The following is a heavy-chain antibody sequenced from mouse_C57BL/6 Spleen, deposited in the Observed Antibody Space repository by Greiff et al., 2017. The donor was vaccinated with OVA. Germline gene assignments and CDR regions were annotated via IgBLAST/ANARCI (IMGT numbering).Heavy chain of an antibody. D-gene: IGHD1-1*01. V-gene: IGHV1-39*01. Sequence: EVQLQQSGPELVKPGASVKISCKASGYSFTDYNMNWVKQSNGKSLEWIGVINPNYGTTSYNQKFKGKATLTVDQSSSTAYMQLNSLTSEDSAVYYGATGGSSHWYFDVWGTGTTVTVSS. CDR1: GYSFTDYN. CDR3: ATGGSSHWYFDV. J-gene: IGHJ1*03. CDR2: INPNYGTT.